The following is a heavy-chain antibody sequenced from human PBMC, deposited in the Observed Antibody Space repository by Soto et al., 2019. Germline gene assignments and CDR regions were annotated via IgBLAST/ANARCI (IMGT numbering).Heavy chain of an antibody. CDR1: GFTFSSYS. J-gene: IGHJ4*02. CDR3: AREYVGATSDFDY. CDR2: ISSSSSYI. D-gene: IGHD1-26*01. V-gene: IGHV3-21*01. Sequence: GESLKISCAASGFTFSSYSMNWVRQAPGKGLEWVSSISSSSSYIYYADSVKGRFTISRDNAKNSLYLQMNSLRAEDTAVYYCAREYVGATSDFDYWGQGTLVTVSS.